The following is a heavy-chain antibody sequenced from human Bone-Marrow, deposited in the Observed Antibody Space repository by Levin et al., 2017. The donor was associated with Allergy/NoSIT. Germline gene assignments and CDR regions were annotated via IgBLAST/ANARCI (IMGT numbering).Heavy chain of an antibody. CDR1: GGSISSSNW. D-gene: IGHD6-13*01. CDR3: ARAGDSSSWVNGMDV. CDR2: IYHSGST. V-gene: IGHV4-4*02. Sequence: SETLSLTCAVSGGSISSSNWWSWVRQPPGKGLEWIGEIYHSGSTNYNPSLKRRVTISVDKSKNQFSLKLSSVTAADTAVYYCARAGDSSSWVNGMDVWGQGTTATVSS. J-gene: IGHJ6*02.